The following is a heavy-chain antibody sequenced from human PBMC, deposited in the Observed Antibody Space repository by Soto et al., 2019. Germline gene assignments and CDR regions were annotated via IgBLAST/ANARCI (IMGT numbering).Heavy chain of an antibody. V-gene: IGHV1-46*01. CDR3: SRGDIVLVPASEGNWFDP. D-gene: IGHD2-2*01. CDR1: AYSFTTYH. CDR2: INPDAGAT. J-gene: IGHJ5*02. Sequence: QVQLVQSGAEVKKPGASVTVSCKASAYSFTTYHIHWVRQAPGQGLEWMGLINPDAGATNYAQRFQGRLRGTSDTSTSTVYMELRSLRFDDTAVYYCSRGDIVLVPASEGNWFDPWGQGTLVTVSS.